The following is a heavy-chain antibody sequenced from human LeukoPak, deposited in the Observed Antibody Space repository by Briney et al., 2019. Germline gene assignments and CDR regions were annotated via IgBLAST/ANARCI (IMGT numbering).Heavy chain of an antibody. J-gene: IGHJ4*02. CDR2: IIPNSGGT. Sequence: ASVKVSCKTSGYTFSDYYLHWVRQAPGQGLEWMGYIIPNSGGTTYAQKFQGRVTMTRDTSISAAYLDQSGLRSDDTAVYYCSTEDKYCTTSTCGDSWGQGTLVTVSS. V-gene: IGHV1-2*02. D-gene: IGHD2-8*01. CDR1: GYTFSDYY. CDR3: STEDKYCTTSTCGDS.